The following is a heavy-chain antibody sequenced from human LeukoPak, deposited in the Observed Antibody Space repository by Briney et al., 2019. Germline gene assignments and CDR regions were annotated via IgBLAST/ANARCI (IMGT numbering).Heavy chain of an antibody. CDR1: GGSISSYY. V-gene: IGHV4-59*08. J-gene: IGHJ4*02. Sequence: SETLSLTCTVSGGSISSYYWSWIRQPPAKGLEWIGYIYYSGGTNYNPSLKSRVTISVDTSKNQFSLKLSSVTAADTAVYYCARYNGDSIDYWGQGTLVTVSS. D-gene: IGHD4-17*01. CDR2: IYYSGGT. CDR3: ARYNGDSIDY.